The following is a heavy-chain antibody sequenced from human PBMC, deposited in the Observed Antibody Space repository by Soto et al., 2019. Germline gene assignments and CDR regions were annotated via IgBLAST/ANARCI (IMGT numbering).Heavy chain of an antibody. V-gene: IGHV3-30-3*01. D-gene: IGHD2-2*01. J-gene: IGHJ4*02. CDR3: GRCTSTSCHLGSDY. CDR2: ISHDGINK. CDR1: GFTFSSYA. Sequence: PGRSLRLSCAASGFTFSSYAMNLVRQAPGKGLGWVSLISHDGINKYYADSVRGRFTISRDSSTNTLYLQMNSLRAADTAVYYCGRCTSTSCHLGSDYWGQGTLVTVSS.